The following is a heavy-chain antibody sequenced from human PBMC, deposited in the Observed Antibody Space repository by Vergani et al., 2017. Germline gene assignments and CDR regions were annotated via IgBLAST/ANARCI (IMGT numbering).Heavy chain of an antibody. D-gene: IGHD3-22*01. Sequence: QVQLVESGGGVVQPGRSLRLSCAASGFTFSSYGMHWVRQAPGKGLEWVAVISYDGSNKYYADSVKGRFTISRDNSKNTLYLQMNSLRAEDTAVYYCAKDRLPRWIVVVGLDYWGQETLVTVSS. CDR1: GFTFSSYG. CDR2: ISYDGSNK. J-gene: IGHJ4*02. CDR3: AKDRLPRWIVVVGLDY. V-gene: IGHV3-30*18.